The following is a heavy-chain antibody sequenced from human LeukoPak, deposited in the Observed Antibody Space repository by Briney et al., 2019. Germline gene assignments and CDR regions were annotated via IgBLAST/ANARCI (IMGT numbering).Heavy chain of an antibody. D-gene: IGHD3-22*01. J-gene: IGHJ1*01. CDR1: GYTFTSYG. CDR2: IIPILGIA. V-gene: IGHV1-69*04. Sequence: SVKVSCKASGYTFTSYGISWVRQAPGQGLEWMGRIIPILGIANYAQKFQGRVTITADKSTSTAYMELSSLRSEDTAVYYCARSYYDSLTEYFQHWGQGTLVTVSS. CDR3: ARSYYDSLTEYFQH.